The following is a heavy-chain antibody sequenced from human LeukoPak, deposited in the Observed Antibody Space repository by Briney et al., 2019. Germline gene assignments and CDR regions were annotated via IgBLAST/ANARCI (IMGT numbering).Heavy chain of an antibody. Sequence: GGSLRLSCAASGFSFSSYSMNWVRQAPGRGREWVSYISIRSSTIYCADSVTGRFTISRDNAKTSLYLQMNSLRAEDTAVYYCARDSRSGGFELRWGQGTLVTVSS. CDR2: ISIRSSTI. J-gene: IGHJ4*02. CDR1: GFSFSSYS. V-gene: IGHV3-48*01. CDR3: ARDSRSGGFELR. D-gene: IGHD4-23*01.